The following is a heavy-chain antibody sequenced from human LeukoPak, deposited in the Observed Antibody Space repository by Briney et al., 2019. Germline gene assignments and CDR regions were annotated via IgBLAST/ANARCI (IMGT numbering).Heavy chain of an antibody. D-gene: IGHD3-9*01. CDR1: GYPFTSYN. CDR2: MNTNSGNT. V-gene: IGHV1-8*01. J-gene: IGHJ4*02. CDR3: ARDLPRYYDILTDDY. Sequence: ASVKVSCKASGYPFTSYNVNWVRQATGQGLGWMGWMNTNSGNTGYSQNFQGRVTMTRDTSISTAYMELSSLMSEDTAVYYCARDLPRYYDILTDDYWGQGTLVTVSS.